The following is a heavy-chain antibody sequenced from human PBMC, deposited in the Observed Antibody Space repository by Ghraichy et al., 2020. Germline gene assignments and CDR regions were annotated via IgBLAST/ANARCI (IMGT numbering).Heavy chain of an antibody. D-gene: IGHD3-16*01. J-gene: IGHJ5*02. CDR2: IFINGNT. CDR3: ARLGGGAFDP. V-gene: IGHV4-61*02. Sequence: SQTLSLTCTVSRGSISSGRYFWSWIRQPAGKGLEWIGRIFINGNTNYNPSLKSRVSMSIDGANNQMSLRLTSVTAADTAVYYCARLGGGAFDPWGQGTLVTVSS. CDR1: RGSISSGRYF.